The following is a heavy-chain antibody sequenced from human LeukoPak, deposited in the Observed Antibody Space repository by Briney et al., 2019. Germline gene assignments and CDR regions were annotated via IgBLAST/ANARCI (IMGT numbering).Heavy chain of an antibody. Sequence: PSETLSLTCAVSGYSINSGYYWGWIRQPPGKGLEWVSVIYSGGSTYYADSVKGRFTISRDNSKNTLYLQMNSLRAEDTAVYYCARGDKVVTPDVRGSHYYGMDVWGQGTTVTVSS. D-gene: IGHD4-23*01. V-gene: IGHV3-53*01. J-gene: IGHJ6*02. CDR2: IYSGGST. CDR1: GYSINSGYY. CDR3: ARGDKVVTPDVRGSHYYGMDV.